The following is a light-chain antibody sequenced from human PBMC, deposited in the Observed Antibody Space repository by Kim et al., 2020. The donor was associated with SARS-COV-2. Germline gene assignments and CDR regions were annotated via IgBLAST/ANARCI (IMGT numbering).Light chain of an antibody. V-gene: IGKV4-1*01. J-gene: IGKJ4*01. CDR1: QSVLYSSNNKNY. Sequence: DIVMTQSPDSLAVSLGERATINCKSSQSVLYSSNNKNYLAWYQQKPGQPPKLLIYWASTRESGVPDRFSGSGSGTDFTLTISSLQAEDVAVYYCQQYYSTPTFGGGTKVDNK. CDR3: QQYYSTPT. CDR2: WAS.